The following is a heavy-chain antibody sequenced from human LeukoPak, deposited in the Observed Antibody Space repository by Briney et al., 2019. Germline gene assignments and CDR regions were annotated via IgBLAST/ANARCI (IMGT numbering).Heavy chain of an antibody. CDR2: ISWNSGSI. Sequence: GGSLRLSCAASGFTFDDYAMHWVRQAPGKGLEWVSGISWNSGSIGYADSVKGRFTISRDNAKNSLYLQMNSLRAEDTALYYCAKDLFSGYSGYDTFDYWGQGTLVTVSS. J-gene: IGHJ4*02. V-gene: IGHV3-9*01. D-gene: IGHD5-12*01. CDR1: GFTFDDYA. CDR3: AKDLFSGYSGYDTFDY.